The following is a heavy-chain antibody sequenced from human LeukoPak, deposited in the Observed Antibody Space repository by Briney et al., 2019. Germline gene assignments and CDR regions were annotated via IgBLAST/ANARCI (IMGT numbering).Heavy chain of an antibody. V-gene: IGHV3-23*01. CDR2: ISGSGGST. Sequence: PGGSLRLSCAASGFTFSSYVMNWVRQAPGKGLEWVSAISGSGGSTYYADSVKGRFTISRDNSKNTLYLQMNSLRAEDTAVYYCAKGIYNWNDGIDYWGQGTLVTVSS. CDR1: GFTFSSYV. D-gene: IGHD1-1*01. J-gene: IGHJ4*02. CDR3: AKGIYNWNDGIDY.